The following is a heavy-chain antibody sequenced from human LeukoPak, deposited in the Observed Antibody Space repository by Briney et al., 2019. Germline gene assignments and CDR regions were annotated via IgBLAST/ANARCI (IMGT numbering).Heavy chain of an antibody. CDR3: ARAGDVGATDY. Sequence: PGGSLRLSCAASGFTFSSYEMNWVRQAPGKGLEWVANINQDGSEKYYVDSVKGRFSISRDNAKNSLYLQMNSLRVEDTAVYYCARAGDVGATDYWGQGTLVTVSS. V-gene: IGHV3-7*01. J-gene: IGHJ4*02. CDR2: INQDGSEK. D-gene: IGHD1-26*01. CDR1: GFTFSSYE.